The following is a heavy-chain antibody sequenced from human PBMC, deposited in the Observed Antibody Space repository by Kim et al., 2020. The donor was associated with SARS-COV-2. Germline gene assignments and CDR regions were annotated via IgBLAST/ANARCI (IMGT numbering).Heavy chain of an antibody. CDR2: ISAFNGNT. CDR3: VRGGSGYSPFDY. V-gene: IGHV1-18*04. D-gene: IGHD3-3*01. CDR1: GYIFTNYG. Sequence: ASVKVSCKASGYIFTNYGISWVRQAPGQGLVWVGWISAFNGNTKYAQKLQGRVTLTTDTSTTTAYMELRSLRSDDTAVYYCVRGGSGYSPFDYWGQGTLVTVSS. J-gene: IGHJ4*02.